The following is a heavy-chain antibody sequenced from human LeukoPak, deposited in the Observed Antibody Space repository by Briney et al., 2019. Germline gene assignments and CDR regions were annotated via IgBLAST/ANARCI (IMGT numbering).Heavy chain of an antibody. D-gene: IGHD5-18*01. V-gene: IGHV3-11*01. CDR2: ISSSGSTI. CDR3: ARGRTGYSYGYDY. J-gene: IGHJ4*02. CDR1: AFTFSDYY. Sequence: GGSLRLSCAASAFTFSDYYMSWIRQAPGKGLEWVSYISSSGSTIHYADSVKGRFTISRDNAKNSLYLQMNSLRAEGTAVYYCARGRTGYSYGYDYWGQGTLVTVSS.